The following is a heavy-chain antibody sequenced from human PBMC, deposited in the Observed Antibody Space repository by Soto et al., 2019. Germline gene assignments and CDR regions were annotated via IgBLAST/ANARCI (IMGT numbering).Heavy chain of an antibody. CDR3: ATGGGVTRGRGSGYYNSWSGQNWFDP. D-gene: IGHD3-3*01. J-gene: IGHJ5*02. Sequence: SETLSLTCTVSGCSISSYYWSWIRQPPGKGLEWIGYIYYSGSTNYNPSLKSRVTISVDTSKNQFSLKLSSVTAADTAVYYCATGGGVTRGRGSGYYNSWSGQNWFDPWGQGTLVTVSS. CDR1: GCSISSYY. V-gene: IGHV4-59*01. CDR2: IYYSGST.